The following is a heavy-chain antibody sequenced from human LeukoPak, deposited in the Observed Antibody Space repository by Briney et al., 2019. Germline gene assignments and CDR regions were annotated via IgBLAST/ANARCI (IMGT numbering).Heavy chain of an antibody. V-gene: IGHV3-20*04. J-gene: IGHJ5*02. Sequence: AGGSLRLSCAASGFTFDDYGMSWVRQAPGKGLEWVSGINWNGGSTGYADSVKGRFTISRDNSKNSLYLQMNSLRTEDTALYYCAKARLRIGWFDPWGQGTLVTVSS. CDR1: GFTFDDYG. D-gene: IGHD2-15*01. CDR2: INWNGGST. CDR3: AKARLRIGWFDP.